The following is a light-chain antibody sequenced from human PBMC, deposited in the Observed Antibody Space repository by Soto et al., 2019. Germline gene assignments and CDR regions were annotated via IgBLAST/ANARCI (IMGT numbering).Light chain of an antibody. Sequence: EIVLTQSPATLSLSPGERATLSCRASQSFSSYLAWYQQKPGQAPRLLIYDASKRATGIPARFSGSGSGTDFTLTISSLEPEDFAVYYCQQRGETFGQGTKVEIK. V-gene: IGKV3-11*01. CDR3: QQRGET. CDR1: QSFSSY. CDR2: DAS. J-gene: IGKJ1*01.